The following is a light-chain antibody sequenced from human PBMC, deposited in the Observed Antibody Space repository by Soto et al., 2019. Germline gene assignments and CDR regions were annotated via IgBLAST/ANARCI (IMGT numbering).Light chain of an antibody. J-gene: IGLJ1*01. Sequence: QSALTQPASVSGSPGQSITISCTGTSSDIGGYNLVSWYQHHPGKAPKLLIYEATKRPSGVSDRFSGSRSGNTASLTVSGLQAEDEADYYCTSHAGTINFPYIFGTGTKLTVL. CDR1: SSDIGGYNL. CDR3: TSHAGTINFPYI. V-gene: IGLV2-14*02. CDR2: EAT.